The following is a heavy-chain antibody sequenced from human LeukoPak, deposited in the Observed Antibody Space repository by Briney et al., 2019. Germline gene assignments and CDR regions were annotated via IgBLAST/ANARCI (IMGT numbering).Heavy chain of an antibody. Sequence: ASVKVSCKASGYTFTSYGISWVRQAPGQGLEWVAWISAYNGNTNYAQKLQGRVTMTTDTSTSTAYMELRSLRSDDTAVYYCARDRTTVTTYYFDYWGQGTLVTVSS. CDR2: ISAYNGNT. V-gene: IGHV1-18*01. CDR3: ARDRTTVTTYYFDY. CDR1: GYTFTSYG. J-gene: IGHJ4*02. D-gene: IGHD4-17*01.